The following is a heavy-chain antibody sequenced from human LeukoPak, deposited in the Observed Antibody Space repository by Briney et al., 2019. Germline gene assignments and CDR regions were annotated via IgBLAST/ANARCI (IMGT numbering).Heavy chain of an antibody. Sequence: SETLSLTCTVSGGSISSYYWSWIRQPAGKGLEWIGGIYTSGSTNYNPSLKSRVTISVDTSKNQFSLKLSSVTAADTAVYYCARDKGVDYDFWSGYYSRFDYWGQGTLVTVSS. V-gene: IGHV4-4*07. J-gene: IGHJ4*02. CDR1: GGSISSYY. D-gene: IGHD3-3*01. CDR2: IYTSGST. CDR3: ARDKGVDYDFWSGYYSRFDY.